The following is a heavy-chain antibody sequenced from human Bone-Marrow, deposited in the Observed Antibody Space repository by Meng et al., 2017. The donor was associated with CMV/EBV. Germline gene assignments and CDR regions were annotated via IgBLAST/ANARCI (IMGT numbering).Heavy chain of an antibody. Sequence: GESLKISCAASGFTFSSYGMHWVRQAPGKGLEWVAFIRYDGSNKYYADSVKGRFTISRDNSKNTVYLQMNSLRAEDTAVYYCARVRDIVVVSGAFDTWGQGTMVTVSS. CDR1: GFTFSSYG. D-gene: IGHD2-2*01. CDR3: ARVRDIVVVSGAFDT. CDR2: IRYDGSNK. V-gene: IGHV3-30*02. J-gene: IGHJ3*02.